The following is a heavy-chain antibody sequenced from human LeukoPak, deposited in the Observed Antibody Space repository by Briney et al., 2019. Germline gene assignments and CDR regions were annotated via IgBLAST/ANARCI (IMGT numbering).Heavy chain of an antibody. CDR2: ISYDGSNK. D-gene: IGHD4-17*01. CDR1: GFTFSSYG. Sequence: GGSLRLSCAASGFTFSSYGMHWVRQAPGKGLEWVAVISYDGSNKYYADSVKGRFTISRDNSKNTLYLQMNSLRAEDTAVYYCAKGGRGDYFWVPYYYYYMDVWGKGTTVTVSS. J-gene: IGHJ6*03. V-gene: IGHV3-30*18. CDR3: AKGGRGDYFWVPYYYYYMDV.